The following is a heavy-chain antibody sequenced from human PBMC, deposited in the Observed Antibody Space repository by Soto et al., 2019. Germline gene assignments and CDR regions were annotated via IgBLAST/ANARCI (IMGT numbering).Heavy chain of an antibody. Sequence: SETLSLTCTVSGGSLSSSSYYLGWIRQPPGKGLEWIGSIYYSGSTYYNPSLKSRVTISVDTSKNQFSLKLSSVTAADTAVYYCARLFYDFWSGYYYGMDVWGQGTTVTVSS. D-gene: IGHD3-3*01. CDR2: IYYSGST. J-gene: IGHJ6*02. CDR3: ARLFYDFWSGYYYGMDV. CDR1: GGSLSSSSYY. V-gene: IGHV4-39*01.